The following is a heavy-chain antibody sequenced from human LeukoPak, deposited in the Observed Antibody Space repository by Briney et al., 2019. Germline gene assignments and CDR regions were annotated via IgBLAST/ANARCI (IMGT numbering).Heavy chain of an antibody. CDR1: GGSISSYY. CDR3: ARHTSYDDSSGYYTGAFDI. V-gene: IGHV4-59*08. CDR2: IYYSGST. J-gene: IGHJ3*02. Sequence: SETLSLTCTVSGGSISSYYWSWIRQPPGKGLEWVGYIYYSGSTNCNPSLKSRVTISVDTSKNQFSLKLSSVTAADTAVYYCARHTSYDDSSGYYTGAFDIWGQGTMVTVSS. D-gene: IGHD3-22*01.